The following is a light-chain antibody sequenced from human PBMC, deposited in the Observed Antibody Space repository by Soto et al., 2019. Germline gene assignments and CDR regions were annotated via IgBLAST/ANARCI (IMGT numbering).Light chain of an antibody. CDR2: EVT. CDR3: SSYTRSNTLV. V-gene: IGLV2-14*01. J-gene: IGLJ1*01. Sequence: QSALTQPASVSGSPGQSITMSCSGTSEDVGGYNYVSWYQHHPGKAPKLLIYEVTNQPSGLSDRFSGSKSGNTASLTISGLQAEDEADYYCSSYTRSNTLVFGTGTKLTVL. CDR1: SEDVGGYNY.